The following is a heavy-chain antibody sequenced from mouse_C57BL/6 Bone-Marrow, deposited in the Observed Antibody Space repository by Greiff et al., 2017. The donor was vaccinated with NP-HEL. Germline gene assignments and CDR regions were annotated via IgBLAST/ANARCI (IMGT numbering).Heavy chain of an antibody. Sequence: QVTLKVSGPGILQPSQTLSLTCSFSGFSLSTSGMGVSWIRQPSGKGLEWLAHIYWDDDKRYNPSLKSRLIISKDTSRNQVFLKITSVDTADTATYYCARKHGDDAYYYAMDYWGQGTSVTVAS. CDR1: GFSLSTSGMG. CDR2: IYWDDDK. D-gene: IGHD2-2*01. J-gene: IGHJ4*01. V-gene: IGHV8-12*01. CDR3: ARKHGDDAYYYAMDY.